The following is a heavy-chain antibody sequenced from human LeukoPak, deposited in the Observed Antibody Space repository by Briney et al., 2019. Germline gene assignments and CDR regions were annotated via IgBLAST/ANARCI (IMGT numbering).Heavy chain of an antibody. D-gene: IGHD2-2*01. CDR1: GGSISSYY. Sequence: SETLSLTCTVSGGSISSYYWSWIRQPPGKGLGGIGYIYYSGSTNYNPSLKSRVTISVDTSKNQFSLKLSSVTAADTAVYYCAGYCSGTNCQQHDAWFDPWGQGTLVTVSS. J-gene: IGHJ5*02. CDR3: AGYCSGTNCQQHDAWFDP. V-gene: IGHV4-59*01. CDR2: IYYSGST.